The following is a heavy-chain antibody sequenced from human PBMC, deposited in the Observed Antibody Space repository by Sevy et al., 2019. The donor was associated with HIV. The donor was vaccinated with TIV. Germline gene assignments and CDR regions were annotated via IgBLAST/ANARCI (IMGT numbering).Heavy chain of an antibody. CDR1: GFTFSSYS. V-gene: IGHV3-21*01. J-gene: IGHJ5*02. CDR2: ISSGRSYI. Sequence: GGSLRLSCAASGFTFSSYSMNWVRQAPGKGLEWVSSISSGRSYIYYADSVKGRFTISRDNAKNSLYLQMNSLRAEDSAVYYCARASDRRYCSSTNCYGGVFDAWGQGTLVTVSS. D-gene: IGHD2-2*01. CDR3: ARASDRRYCSSTNCYGGVFDA.